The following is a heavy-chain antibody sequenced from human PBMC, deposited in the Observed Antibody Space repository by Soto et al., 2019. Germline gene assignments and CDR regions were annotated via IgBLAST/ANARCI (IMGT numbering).Heavy chain of an antibody. V-gene: IGHV1-3*01. Sequence: QVQLVQSGAEVKKPGASVKVSCKASGYTFTAYPMHWVRQAPGQRLEWMGWINVANGDTGYSQKFQGRVTVTRDTSASTVYMELSSLTSEDTAVYYCARKDYYGAGIYYFDHWGQGTLDTVSS. CDR3: ARKDYYGAGIYYFDH. D-gene: IGHD3-10*01. CDR1: GYTFTAYP. J-gene: IGHJ4*02. CDR2: INVANGDT.